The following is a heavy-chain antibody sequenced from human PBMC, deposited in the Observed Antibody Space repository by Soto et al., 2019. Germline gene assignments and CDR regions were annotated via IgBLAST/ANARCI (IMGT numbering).Heavy chain of an antibody. Sequence: LRLCCAASGFTFSSYGMHWVRQAPGKGLEWVAVISYDGSNKYYADSVKGRFTISRDNSKNTLYLQMNSLRAEDTALYYCAKGSYSSSWYPLDYWGQGTLVTVS. CDR1: GFTFSSYG. CDR3: AKGSYSSSWYPLDY. V-gene: IGHV3-30*18. D-gene: IGHD6-13*01. J-gene: IGHJ4*02. CDR2: ISYDGSNK.